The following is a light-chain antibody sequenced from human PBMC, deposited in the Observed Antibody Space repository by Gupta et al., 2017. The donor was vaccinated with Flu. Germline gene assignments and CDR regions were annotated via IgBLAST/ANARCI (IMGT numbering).Light chain of an antibody. J-gene: IGLJ1*01. Sequence: TVRIACGGTNRGTGTVNCDQQKPGQAAEVVVFSDSDGPKRVPERFSGSESGNTATLTVSRVAVGDEADDSCLVFDYMRDHPLYVFGTGTKVTVL. V-gene: IGLV3-21*02. CDR2: SDS. CDR1: NRGTGT. CDR3: LVFDYMRDHPLYV.